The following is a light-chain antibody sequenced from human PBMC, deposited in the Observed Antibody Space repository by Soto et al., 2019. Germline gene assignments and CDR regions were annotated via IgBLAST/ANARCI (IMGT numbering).Light chain of an antibody. CDR1: QSVSSN. Sequence: EIVMTQSPATLSVSPGEGATLSCRASQSVSSNLAWYQQKPGQAPRLLIYGASTRATGIPARFSGSGSGIEFTLSISSLQSEDFAVYYCQQYNNWPALTFGGGTKVEIK. V-gene: IGKV3-15*01. J-gene: IGKJ4*01. CDR2: GAS. CDR3: QQYNNWPALT.